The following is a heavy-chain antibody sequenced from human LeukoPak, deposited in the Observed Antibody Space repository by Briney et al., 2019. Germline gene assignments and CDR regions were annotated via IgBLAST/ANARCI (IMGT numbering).Heavy chain of an antibody. CDR2: IIPIFGTA. Sequence: SVKVSCKASGGTFSSYAISWVRQAPGQGLGWMGRIIPIFGTADYAQKFQGRVTITTDESTSTAYMELSSLRSEDTAVYYCARDTSSSFYWFDPWGQGTLVTVSS. D-gene: IGHD6-6*01. V-gene: IGHV1-69*05. CDR1: GGTFSSYA. J-gene: IGHJ5*02. CDR3: ARDTSSSFYWFDP.